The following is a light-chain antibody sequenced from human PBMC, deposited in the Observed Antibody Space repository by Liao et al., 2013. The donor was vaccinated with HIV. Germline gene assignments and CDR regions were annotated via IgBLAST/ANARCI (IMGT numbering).Light chain of an antibody. J-gene: IGLJ2*01. CDR1: KLGDKY. Sequence: SYELTQPPSVSVSPGQTARITCSGDKLGDKYACWYQQKPGQSPVLVLYQDSKRPSGIPERFSGSNSGNTATLTISGTQAMDEADYYCQAWDSSPVFGGGTKLTVL. V-gene: IGLV3-1*01. CDR2: QDS. CDR3: QAWDSSPV.